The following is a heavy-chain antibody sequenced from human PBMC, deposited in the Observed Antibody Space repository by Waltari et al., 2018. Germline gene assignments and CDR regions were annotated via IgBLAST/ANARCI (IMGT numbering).Heavy chain of an antibody. D-gene: IGHD2-15*01. CDR2: INHSGST. J-gene: IGHJ4*02. CDR1: GGSFCGYY. V-gene: IGHV4-34*01. Sequence: QVQLQQWGAGLLKPSETLSLTCAVYGGSFCGYYWSWIRQPPGKGLEWIGEINHSGSTNYNPSLKSRVTMTTDTSTSTAYMELRSLRSDDTAVYYCARDIVGGGSRNFDYWGQGTLVTVSS. CDR3: ARDIVGGGSRNFDY.